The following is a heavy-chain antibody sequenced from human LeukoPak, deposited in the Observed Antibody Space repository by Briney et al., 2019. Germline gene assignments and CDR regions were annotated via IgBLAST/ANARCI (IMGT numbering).Heavy chain of an antibody. D-gene: IGHD1-26*01. J-gene: IGHJ4*02. CDR3: ARHRWATFDY. V-gene: IGHV4-59*08. CDR2: IYYSGST. CDR1: GGSISSYY. Sequence: SETPSLTCTVSGGSISSYYWSWIRQPPGKGLEWIGYIYYSGSTNYNPSLKSRVTISVDTSKNQFSLKLSSVTAADTAVYYCARHRWATFDYWGQGTLVTVSS.